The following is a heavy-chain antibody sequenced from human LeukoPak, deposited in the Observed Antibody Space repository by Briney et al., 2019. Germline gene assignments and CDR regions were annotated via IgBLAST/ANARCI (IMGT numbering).Heavy chain of an antibody. J-gene: IGHJ4*02. Sequence: SETLSLTCTVSGGSISSYYWSWIRQPAGKGLEWLGRIYTSGSTNYNPSLKSRVTMSVDTSKNQFSLKLSSVTAADTAVYYCARGIKMGYSSGWYWYGPDYWGQGTLVTVSS. V-gene: IGHV4-4*07. CDR2: IYTSGST. CDR1: GGSISSYY. CDR3: ARGIKMGYSSGWYWYGPDY. D-gene: IGHD6-19*01.